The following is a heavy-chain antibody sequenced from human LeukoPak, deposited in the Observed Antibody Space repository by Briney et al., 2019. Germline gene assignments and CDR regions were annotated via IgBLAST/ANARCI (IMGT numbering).Heavy chain of an antibody. CDR2: ISISSSYI. CDR3: ARGEGCSGGSCYSEGLLFDY. CDR1: GFTFSSYG. V-gene: IGHV3-21*01. Sequence: GRSLSPSCAAYGFTFSSYGMSWASQDPGKGLEWVSSISISSSYIYYADSAKGRFTISRDNAKNSLYLQMNSLRAEDTAVYYCARGEGCSGGSCYSEGLLFDYWGQGTLVTVSS. D-gene: IGHD2-15*01. J-gene: IGHJ4*02.